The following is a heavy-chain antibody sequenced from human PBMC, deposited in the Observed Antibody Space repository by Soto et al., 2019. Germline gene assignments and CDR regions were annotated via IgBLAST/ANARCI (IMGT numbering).Heavy chain of an antibody. V-gene: IGHV2-5*02. D-gene: IGHD2-21*02. J-gene: IGHJ6*02. CDR2: IYWDDDK. Sequence: SGPTLVNATQTLTLTCTFSGFSLSTSGVGVGWIRQPPGKALEWLALIYWDDDKRYSPSLRSRLTINKDTSKNQVVLTMTNMNPVDTATYYCIQSRCGGDCLQSYASHYYYGMDVWGQGTTVTVSS. CDR1: GFSLSTSGVG. CDR3: IQSRCGGDCLQSYASHYYYGMDV.